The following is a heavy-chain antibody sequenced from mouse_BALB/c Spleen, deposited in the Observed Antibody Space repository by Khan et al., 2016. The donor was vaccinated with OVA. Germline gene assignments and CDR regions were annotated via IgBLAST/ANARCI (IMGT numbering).Heavy chain of an antibody. Sequence: VQLQQSGPELMKPGASVKISCKASGYSFTSYYIHWVIQSHGKSLEWIGYIDPFSGDTTYNQKFKGRATLTVDKSSSTAYLHLSNLTSEGSAVYYCTRHGYVAWFAYWGQGTLVTVSA. CDR3: TRHGYVAWFAY. V-gene: IGHV1S135*01. D-gene: IGHD2-2*01. CDR1: GYSFTSYY. J-gene: IGHJ3*01. CDR2: IDPFSGDT.